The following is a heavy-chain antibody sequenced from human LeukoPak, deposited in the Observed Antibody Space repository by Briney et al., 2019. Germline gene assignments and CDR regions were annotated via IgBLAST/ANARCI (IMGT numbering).Heavy chain of an antibody. CDR1: GGSISSGSYY. CDR3: ARKSYSNYAIDY. D-gene: IGHD4-11*01. J-gene: IGHJ4*02. CDR2: IYTSGST. Sequence: SSQTLSLTCTVSGGSISSGSYYWSWIRQPAGKGLEWIGRIYTSGSTNYNPSLKSRVTISVDTSKNQFSLKLSSVTAADTAVYYCARKSYSNYAIDYWGQGTLVTVSS. V-gene: IGHV4-61*02.